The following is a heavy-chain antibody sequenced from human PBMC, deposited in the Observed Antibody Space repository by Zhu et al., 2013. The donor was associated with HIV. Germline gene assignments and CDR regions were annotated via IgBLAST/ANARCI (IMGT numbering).Heavy chain of an antibody. V-gene: IGHV4-30-2*01. CDR1: GGSISSGGYS. J-gene: IGHJ4*02. CDR3: ARGGYSGYNIDY. Sequence: QVQLQESGSGLVKPSQTLSLTCAVSGGSISSGGYSWSWIRQPPGKGLEWIGYIYHSGSTYYNPSLKSRVTISVDRSKNQFSLKLSSVTAADTAVYYCARGGYSGYNIDYWGQGTLVTVSS. D-gene: IGHD5-12*01. CDR2: IYHSGST.